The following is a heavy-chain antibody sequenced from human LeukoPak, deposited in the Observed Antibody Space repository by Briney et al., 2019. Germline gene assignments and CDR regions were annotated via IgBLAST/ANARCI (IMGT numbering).Heavy chain of an antibody. Sequence: SETLSLTCTVSGGSSSSSSSYWGWIRQPPGKGLEWIGSIYYTGSTYYNPSLKSRVTMSVDTSKNQFSLKLTSVTAADSAVYYCARRGRGYTYGYADSWGQGTLVTVSS. CDR3: ARRGRGYTYGYADS. J-gene: IGHJ4*02. D-gene: IGHD5-18*01. V-gene: IGHV4-39*01. CDR2: IYYTGST. CDR1: GGSSSSSSSY.